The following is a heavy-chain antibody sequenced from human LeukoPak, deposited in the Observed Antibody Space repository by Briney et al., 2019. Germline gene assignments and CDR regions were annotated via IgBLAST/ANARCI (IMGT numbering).Heavy chain of an antibody. CDR1: GGSISSYY. J-gene: IGHJ4*02. CDR2: IYYSGST. V-gene: IGHV4-59*01. CDR3: ARDRVYGGRDYFDY. D-gene: IGHD4-17*01. Sequence: SETLSLTCTVSGGSISSYYWSWIRQPPGKGLEWIGYIYYSGSTNYNPSLKSRVTISVDTSKNQFSLKLSSVTAADTAVYYCARDRVYGGRDYFDYWGQGTLVTVSS.